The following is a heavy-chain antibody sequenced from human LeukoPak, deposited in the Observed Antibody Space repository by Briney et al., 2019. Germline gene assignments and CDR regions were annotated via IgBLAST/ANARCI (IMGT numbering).Heavy chain of an antibody. Sequence: SQTLSLTCAISGDSVSSNSAAWNWIRQSRSRGLEWLGRTCYRSKWYNDYAVSVKRRITINPDTSKNQFSLQLNSVTPEDTAVYYCARDRVEYYDSSGYLDYWGQGTLVTVSS. CDR2: TCYRSKWYN. J-gene: IGHJ4*02. CDR3: ARDRVEYYDSSGYLDY. CDR1: GDSVSSNSAA. D-gene: IGHD3-22*01. V-gene: IGHV6-1*01.